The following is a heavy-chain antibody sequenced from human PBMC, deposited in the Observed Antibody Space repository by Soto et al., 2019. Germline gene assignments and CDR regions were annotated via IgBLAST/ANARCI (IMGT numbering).Heavy chain of an antibody. CDR2: ISGSGGST. CDR3: AKVSWLQLYYFDY. D-gene: IGHD5-12*01. CDR1: GFTFRSYS. V-gene: IGHV3-23*01. Sequence: GGSLRLSCAASGFTFRSYSMSWVRQAPGKGLEWVSAISGSGGSTYYADSVKGRFTISRDNSKNTLYLQVNSLRAEDTAVYYCAKVSWLQLYYFDYWGQGSLVTVA. J-gene: IGHJ4*02.